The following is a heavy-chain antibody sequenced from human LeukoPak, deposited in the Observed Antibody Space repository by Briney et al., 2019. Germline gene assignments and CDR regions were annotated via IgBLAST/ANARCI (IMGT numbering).Heavy chain of an antibody. V-gene: IGHV4-59*01. CDR2: IHYSGSS. D-gene: IGHD6-25*01. Sequence: SETLSLTCIVSGGYISSYYWSWIRQPPGKGLEWIGYIHYSGSSNYNPSLKSRVTISVDTSKNQFSLKLNSVTAADTAVYYCARDRLDFYYSYGMDVWGQGTTVTVSS. CDR1: GGYISSYY. J-gene: IGHJ6*02. CDR3: ARDRLDFYYSYGMDV.